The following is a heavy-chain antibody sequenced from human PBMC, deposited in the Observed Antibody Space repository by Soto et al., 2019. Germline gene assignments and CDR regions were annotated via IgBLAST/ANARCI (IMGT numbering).Heavy chain of an antibody. D-gene: IGHD6-13*01. Sequence: GASVKVSCKASGYTLTTYYTHWVRQAPGQGLEWMGIINPSGGSTTYSQKFQGRVTMTRDTSTNTVYMELSSLRSEDTAVYYCAVSSSWYLYFQHWGQGSLVTVSS. CDR3: AVSSSWYLYFQH. CDR2: INPSGGST. CDR1: GYTLTTYY. V-gene: IGHV1-46*01. J-gene: IGHJ1*01.